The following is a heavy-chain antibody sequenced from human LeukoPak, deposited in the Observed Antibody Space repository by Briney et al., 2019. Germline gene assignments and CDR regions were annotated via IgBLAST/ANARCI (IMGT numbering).Heavy chain of an antibody. J-gene: IGHJ4*02. CDR1: GFTFSSYW. Sequence: GGSLRLSCAASGFTFSSYWTHWVRQAPGKGLVWVSRINTDGSSTSYADSVKGRFTISRDNAKNTLYLQMNSLRAEDTAVYYCASYYGDYGYWGQGTLVTVSS. D-gene: IGHD3-22*01. V-gene: IGHV3-74*01. CDR3: ASYYGDYGY. CDR2: INTDGSST.